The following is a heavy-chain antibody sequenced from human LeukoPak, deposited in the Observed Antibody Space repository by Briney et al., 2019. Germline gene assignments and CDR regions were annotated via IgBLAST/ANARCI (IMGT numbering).Heavy chain of an antibody. CDR3: ARTIAASGTDWGAFDC. J-gene: IGHJ4*02. CDR2: ISSTSSYI. CDR1: GFTFKSYS. Sequence: GGSLRLSCAASGFTFKSYSMNWVRQAPGKGREWVASISSTSSYIYYADSLKGRFTISRDNAKNSLYLQMNSLRDEDTAVYYCARTIAASGTDWGAFDCWGQGALVSVSS. V-gene: IGHV3-21*01. D-gene: IGHD6-13*01.